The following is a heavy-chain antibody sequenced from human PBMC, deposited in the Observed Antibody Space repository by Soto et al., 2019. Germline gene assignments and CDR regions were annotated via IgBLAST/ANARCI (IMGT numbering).Heavy chain of an antibody. Sequence: ASVKVSCTASGYTFLKYGINWVRQAPGQGLEWMGGIQTDNDHASFAQKFEGRVTMTTDTSTRTVYMELRDLSSDDTAVYYCVKDLGSGYRFDYWGQVTLFTVSS. J-gene: IGHJ4*02. CDR2: IQTDNDHA. V-gene: IGHV1-18*01. CDR3: VKDLGSGYRFDY. CDR1: GYTFLKYG. D-gene: IGHD3-9*01.